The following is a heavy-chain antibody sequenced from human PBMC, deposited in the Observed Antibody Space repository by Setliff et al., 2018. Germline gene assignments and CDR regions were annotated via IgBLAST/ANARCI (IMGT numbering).Heavy chain of an antibody. D-gene: IGHD6-13*01. Sequence: GESLKISCKGSGYNVINYWIGWVRQMPGKGLEWMGIIYPSDSDIRYSPSFQGQVTISADKSISTAYLQWSSLKASDTAIYYCARPAYSSRWYEIKGFDYWGQGTLVTSPQ. CDR1: GYNVINYW. CDR2: IYPSDSDI. J-gene: IGHJ4*02. CDR3: ARPAYSSRWYEIKGFDY. V-gene: IGHV5-51*01.